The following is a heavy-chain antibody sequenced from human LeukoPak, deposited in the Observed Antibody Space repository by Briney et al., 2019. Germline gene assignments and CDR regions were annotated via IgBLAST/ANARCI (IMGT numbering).Heavy chain of an antibody. CDR1: GGSISSSSYY. CDR2: IYYSGST. Sequence: SETLSLTCTVSGGSISSSSYYWGWIRQPPGKVLEWIGSIYYSGSTYYNPSLKSRVTISVDTSKNQFSLKLSSVTAADTAVYYCARHGGRITIFGVVYDAFDIWGQGTMVTVSS. J-gene: IGHJ3*02. CDR3: ARHGGRITIFGVVYDAFDI. V-gene: IGHV4-39*01. D-gene: IGHD3-3*01.